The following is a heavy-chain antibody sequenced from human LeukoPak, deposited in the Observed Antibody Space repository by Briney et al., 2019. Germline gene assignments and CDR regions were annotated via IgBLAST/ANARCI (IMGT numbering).Heavy chain of an antibody. J-gene: IGHJ5*02. CDR3: ARDLATTMTEAVWFDP. CDR1: GYTFTSYG. D-gene: IGHD3-22*01. V-gene: IGHV1-69*13. Sequence: EASVKVSCKASGYTFTSYGISWVRQAPGQGLEWMGGIIPIFGTANYAQKFQGRVTITADESTSTAYMELSSLRSEDTAVYYCARDLATTMTEAVWFDPWGQGTLVTVSS. CDR2: IIPIFGTA.